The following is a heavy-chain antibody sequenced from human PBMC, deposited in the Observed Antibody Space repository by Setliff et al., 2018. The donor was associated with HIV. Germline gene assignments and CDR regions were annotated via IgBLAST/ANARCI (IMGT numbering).Heavy chain of an antibody. V-gene: IGHV4-39*01. CDR1: GASISSSPYY. CDR2: ISYSGST. J-gene: IGHJ5*02. CDR3: ATLNFPLNWFDP. Sequence: SCSVSGASISSSPYYWAWIRQPPGKGLEWIATISYSGSTHYNLALMSRVTISMDTSRNQFSVKLSSVTAADTAIYYCATLNFPLNWFDPWGQGTPVTVPQ.